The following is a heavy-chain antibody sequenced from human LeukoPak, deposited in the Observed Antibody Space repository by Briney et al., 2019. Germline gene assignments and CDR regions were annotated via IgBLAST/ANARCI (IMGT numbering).Heavy chain of an antibody. Sequence: GGSLRLSCAASGFTFSSYRMHWVRQAPGKGLVWVSRINSDGSSTTCADSVKGRFTISRDNAKNTLYLQMNSLRVEDTAVYYCANSFQLTTVNYWGQGTLVTVSS. J-gene: IGHJ4*02. CDR2: INSDGSST. D-gene: IGHD4-17*01. V-gene: IGHV3-74*01. CDR1: GFTFSSYR. CDR3: ANSFQLTTVNY.